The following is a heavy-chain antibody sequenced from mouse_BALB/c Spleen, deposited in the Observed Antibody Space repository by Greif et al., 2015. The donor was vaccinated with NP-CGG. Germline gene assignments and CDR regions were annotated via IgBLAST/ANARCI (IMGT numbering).Heavy chain of an antibody. CDR1: GFTFRDYY. V-gene: IGHV5-4*02. J-gene: IGHJ1*01. CDR3: ARDGNYWYFDV. D-gene: IGHD2-1*01. CDR2: LSDCGSYT. Sequence: EVPLVESGGGLVKPGGSLKLPCAAPGFTFRDYYMYWVSQTPEKRVEWVATLSDCGSYTYYPDSVKGRFTISRDNAKNNLYLQMSSLKSEDTAMYYCARDGNYWYFDVWGAGTTVTVSS.